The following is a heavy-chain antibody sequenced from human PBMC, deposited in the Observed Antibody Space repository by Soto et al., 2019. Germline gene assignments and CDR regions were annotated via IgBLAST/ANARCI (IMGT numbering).Heavy chain of an antibody. CDR1: GFTFSSYG. D-gene: IGHD2-21*02. J-gene: IGHJ3*02. CDR3: ERDHLGDDHDAFDI. Sequence: GGSLRLSCAASGFTFSSYGMHWVRQAPGKGLEWVAVIWYDGSNKYYADSVKGRVTISRDNSKNTLYLQMNSLRAEDTAVYYCERDHLGDDHDAFDIWGQGTMVTVS. CDR2: IWYDGSNK. V-gene: IGHV3-33*01.